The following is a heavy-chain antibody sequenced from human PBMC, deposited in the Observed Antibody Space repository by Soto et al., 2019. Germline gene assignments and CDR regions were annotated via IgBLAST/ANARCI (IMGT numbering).Heavy chain of an antibody. Sequence: QVQLVQSGAEAKKPGASVKVSCKASGYTFTSYGISWVRQAPGQGLEWMGWISAYNGNTNYAQKLQGRVTITTDTSTSTAYMELRGLRSDDTAVYYCARESSSSCHDYWGQGTLVTVSS. D-gene: IGHD6-13*01. CDR3: ARESSSSCHDY. J-gene: IGHJ4*02. V-gene: IGHV1-18*01. CDR2: ISAYNGNT. CDR1: GYTFTSYG.